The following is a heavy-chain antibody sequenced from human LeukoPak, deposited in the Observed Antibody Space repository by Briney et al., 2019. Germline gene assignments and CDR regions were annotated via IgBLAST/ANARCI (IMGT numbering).Heavy chain of an antibody. CDR2: INHSGST. Sequence: SETLSLTCAVYGGSFSGYYWSRIRQPPGKGLEWIGEINHSGSTNYNPSLKSRVTISVDTSKNQFSLKLSSVTAADTAVYYCARPLGRYGSGMFFDYWGQGTLVTVSS. CDR1: GGSFSGYY. D-gene: IGHD3-10*01. V-gene: IGHV4-34*01. CDR3: ARPLGRYGSGMFFDY. J-gene: IGHJ4*02.